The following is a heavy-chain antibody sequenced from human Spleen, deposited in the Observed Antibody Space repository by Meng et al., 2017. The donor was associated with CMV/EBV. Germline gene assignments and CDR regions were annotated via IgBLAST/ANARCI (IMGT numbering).Heavy chain of an antibody. J-gene: IGHJ4*02. CDR2: IYSSGSTT. V-gene: IGHV3-23*03. Sequence: GESLKISCAASGFTFSNYAMSWVRQAPGKGLEWVSVIYSSGSTTFYADSVKGRFTISRDNSKNTLYLQMNSLRAEDTAVYYCATGALDYWGQGTLVTVSS. CDR3: ATGALDY. CDR1: GFTFSNYA.